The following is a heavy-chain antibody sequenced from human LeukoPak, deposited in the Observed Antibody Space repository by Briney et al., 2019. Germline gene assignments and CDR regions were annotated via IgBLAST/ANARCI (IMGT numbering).Heavy chain of an antibody. Sequence: PGGSLRLSCAASGFSFSDFGMHWVRQAPDKGLEWVAIIWYDGSNKYYADSVKGRFTISRDNSKNTLYLQMNSLRVEDTAVYYCARDRSTANGHCKGDYYYAELGRGQGTPVTVSS. CDR2: IWYDGSNK. D-gene: IGHD3-22*01. CDR3: ARDRSTANGHCKGDYYYAELG. CDR1: GFSFSDFG. J-gene: IGHJ4*02. V-gene: IGHV3-33*01.